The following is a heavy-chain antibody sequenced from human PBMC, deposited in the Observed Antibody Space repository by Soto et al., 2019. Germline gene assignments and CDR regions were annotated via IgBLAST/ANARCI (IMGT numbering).Heavy chain of an antibody. CDR1: GGSISSYY. CDR2: IYYSGST. V-gene: IGHV4-59*01. CDR3: ARSDGKWLRNYYYYYMDV. Sequence: SETLSLTCTVSGGSISSYYWSWIRQPPGKGLEWIGYIYYSGSTNYNPSLKSRVTISVDTSKNQFSLKLSSVTAADTAVYCCARSDGKWLRNYYYYYMDVWGKGTTVTVSS. J-gene: IGHJ6*03. D-gene: IGHD5-12*01.